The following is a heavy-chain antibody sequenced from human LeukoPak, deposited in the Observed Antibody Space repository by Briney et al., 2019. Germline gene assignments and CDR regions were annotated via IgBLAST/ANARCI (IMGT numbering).Heavy chain of an antibody. CDR1: GFTFSSYA. J-gene: IGHJ5*02. Sequence: PGGSLRLSCAASGFTFSSYAMSWVRQAPGKGLEWVSAISGSGGSTYYADSVKGRFTISRDNSKNTLYLQMNSLRAEDTAVYYCAKGTSYYYGSGSLYNWFDPWGQGTLVTASS. CDR2: ISGSGGST. V-gene: IGHV3-23*01. CDR3: AKGTSYYYGSGSLYNWFDP. D-gene: IGHD3-10*01.